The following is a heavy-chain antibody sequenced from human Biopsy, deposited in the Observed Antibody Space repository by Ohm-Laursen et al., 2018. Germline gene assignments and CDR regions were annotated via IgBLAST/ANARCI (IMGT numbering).Heavy chain of an antibody. CDR1: GGSTNDYF. D-gene: IGHD6-13*01. CDR3: ARTPGKAVAGRFLDL. J-gene: IGHJ2*01. Sequence: PSDTVSLTCSVSGGSTNDYFWSWIRQPAGETLEWIGRIYSSGGSSYNPSLKSRISMSMDTSNNQFSLTLTSVTAADTAVYYCARTPGKAVAGRFLDLWGRGTLVTVSS. CDR2: IYSSGGS. V-gene: IGHV4-4*07.